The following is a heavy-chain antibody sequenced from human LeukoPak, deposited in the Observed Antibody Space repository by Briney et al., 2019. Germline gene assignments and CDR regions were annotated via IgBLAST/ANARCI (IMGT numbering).Heavy chain of an antibody. CDR3: ASGGSSSGTFDY. D-gene: IGHD6-19*01. V-gene: IGHV3-21*01. Sequence: GGSLRLSRAASGITFRSYSMNWVRQAPGKGLEWVSSISSGGSSKYYADSVKGRFTISRDNAKNSLYLQMNSLRAEDTAVYYCASGGSSSGTFDYWGQGTLVTVSS. CDR2: ISSGGSSK. J-gene: IGHJ4*02. CDR1: GITFRSYS.